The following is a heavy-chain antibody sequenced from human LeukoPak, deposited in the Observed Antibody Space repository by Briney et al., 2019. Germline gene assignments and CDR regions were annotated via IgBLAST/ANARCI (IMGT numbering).Heavy chain of an antibody. CDR3: ARSVWPEDY. V-gene: IGHV3-48*01. CDR1: GFTFSNYN. J-gene: IGHJ4*02. CDR2: IGSSSSAT. Sequence: GGSLRLSCAASGFTFSNYNMNWVRLAPGKGPEWLSFIGSSSSATSYADSVRGRFTISRDNVEKSLFLQMDSLRAEDTAVYYYARSVWPEDYWGQGILVTVSS. D-gene: IGHD2-21*01.